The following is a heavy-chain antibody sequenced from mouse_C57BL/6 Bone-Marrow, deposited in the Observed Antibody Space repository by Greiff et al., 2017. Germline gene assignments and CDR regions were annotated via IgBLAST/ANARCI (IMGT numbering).Heavy chain of an antibody. CDR1: GYTFTSYW. D-gene: IGHD1-1*01. Sequence: QVQLQQSGAELVKPGASVKLSCKASGYTFTSYWMHWVKQRPGRGLEWIGRIDPISGGTKYNEKFKSKATLTVDKPSSAAYMQLSSLTSEDSAVYYCAKAEGLRLDYWGQGTTLTVSS. CDR2: IDPISGGT. V-gene: IGHV1-72*01. J-gene: IGHJ2*01. CDR3: AKAEGLRLDY.